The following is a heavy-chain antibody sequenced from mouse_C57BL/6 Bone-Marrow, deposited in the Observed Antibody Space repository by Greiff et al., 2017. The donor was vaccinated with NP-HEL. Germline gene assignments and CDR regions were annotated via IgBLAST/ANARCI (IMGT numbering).Heavy chain of an antibody. D-gene: IGHD1-1*01. Sequence: EVKLVESGEGLVKPGGSLKLSCAASGFTFSSYAMSWVRQTPEKRLEWVAYISSGGDYIYYADTVKGRFTISRDNARNTLYLQMSSLKSEDTAMYYCTRDPYGSSPYYFDYWGQGTTLTVSS. V-gene: IGHV5-9-1*02. CDR3: TRDPYGSSPYYFDY. CDR2: ISSGGDYI. J-gene: IGHJ2*01. CDR1: GFTFSSYA.